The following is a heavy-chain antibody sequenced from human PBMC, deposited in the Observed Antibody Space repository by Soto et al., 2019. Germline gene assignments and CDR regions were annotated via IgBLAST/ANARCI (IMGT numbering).Heavy chain of an antibody. CDR3: ARAVQLDPYNWFDP. Sequence: GGSLRLSCAASGFTFNSYAMNWVRQAPGKGLEWVSSISGGGGGTYYADSVKGRLTISRDNSKNTLYLQMNSLRAEDTAVYYCARAVQLDPYNWFDPWGQGTLVTVSS. D-gene: IGHD1-1*01. V-gene: IGHV3-23*01. CDR1: GFTFNSYA. CDR2: ISGGGGGT. J-gene: IGHJ5*02.